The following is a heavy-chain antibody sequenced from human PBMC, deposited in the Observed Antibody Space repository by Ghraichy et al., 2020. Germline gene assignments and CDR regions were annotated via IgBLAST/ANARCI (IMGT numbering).Heavy chain of an antibody. D-gene: IGHD4-17*01. CDR2: IIPIFGTA. CDR1: GGTFSSYA. CDR3: ASSIYYGDLSYYFDY. V-gene: IGHV1-69*05. Sequence: SVKVSCKASGGTFSSYAISWVRQAPGQGLEWMGGIIPIFGTANYAQKFQGRVTITTDESTSTAYMELSSLRSEDTAVYYCASSIYYGDLSYYFDYWGQGTLVTVSS. J-gene: IGHJ4*02.